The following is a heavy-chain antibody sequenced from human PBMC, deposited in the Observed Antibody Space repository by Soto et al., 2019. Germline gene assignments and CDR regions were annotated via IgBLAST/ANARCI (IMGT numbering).Heavy chain of an antibody. CDR2: ITSRSDHI. CDR1: GFTFSSFS. D-gene: IGHD3-16*01. V-gene: IGHV3-21*01. Sequence: EVQLVESGGGLVKPGGSLRLSCAASGFTFSSFSMIWVRQAPGKGLEWVSSITSRSDHIYYADSVRGRFTISRDNPKNSLFLQMNSLRAEDTAVYYCARVFTWGWFDAWGQGTLVTVSS. J-gene: IGHJ5*02. CDR3: ARVFTWGWFDA.